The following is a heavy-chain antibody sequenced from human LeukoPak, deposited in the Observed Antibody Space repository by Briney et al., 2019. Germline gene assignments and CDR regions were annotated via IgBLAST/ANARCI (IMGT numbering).Heavy chain of an antibody. J-gene: IGHJ4*02. CDR3: ARSKSSSSPNFDY. D-gene: IGHD6-6*01. V-gene: IGHV3-30-3*01. CDR1: GFTFSSYA. Sequence: GGSLGLSCAASGFTFSSYAMHWVRQAPGKGLEWVAIISYDGSNKYYADSVKGRFTISRDNSKSTLYLQMNSLRAEDTAVYYCARSKSSSSPNFDYWGQGTLVTVSS. CDR2: ISYDGSNK.